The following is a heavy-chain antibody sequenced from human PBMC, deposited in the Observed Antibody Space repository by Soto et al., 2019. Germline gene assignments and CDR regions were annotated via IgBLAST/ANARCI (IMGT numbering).Heavy chain of an antibody. V-gene: IGHV3-23*01. D-gene: IGHD6-13*01. Sequence: PGGSLRLSCAASGFTFSSYAMHWVRQAPGKGLEWVSAISGSGGSTYCADSVKGRFTISRDNSKNTLYLQMNSLRAEDTAVYYCAKGAKAAAGSYNWFDPWGQGTLVTVSS. J-gene: IGHJ5*02. CDR2: ISGSGGST. CDR3: AKGAKAAAGSYNWFDP. CDR1: GFTFSSYA.